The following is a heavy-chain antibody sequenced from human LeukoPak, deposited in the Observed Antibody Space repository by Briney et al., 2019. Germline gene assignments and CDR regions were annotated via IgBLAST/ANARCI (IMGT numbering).Heavy chain of an antibody. Sequence: GGSLRLFCAASGFTFNSYAMSWVRQAPGTGLEGVSTISGSGGSTYSADSVKGRFTISRHNSKNTLYLQMNSISPKDTAVYYRAIKRWVRALVDFWGQGTMVTVSS. J-gene: IGHJ3*01. CDR2: ISGSGGST. D-gene: IGHD3-16*01. V-gene: IGHV3-23*01. CDR1: GFTFNSYA. CDR3: AIKRWVRALVDF.